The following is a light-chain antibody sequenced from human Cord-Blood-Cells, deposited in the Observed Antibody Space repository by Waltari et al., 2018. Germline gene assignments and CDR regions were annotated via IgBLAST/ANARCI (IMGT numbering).Light chain of an antibody. J-gene: IGKJ2*03. Sequence: DIQMTQPPSSLSASLGAKVTLTTRACQSISSYLNWYHQKPGKAPKLLIYAASSLQSGVPSRFSGSGSVTDFTLTISSLQPEDFATYYCQQSYSTLPMYSFGQGTKLEIK. CDR2: AAS. CDR3: QQSYSTLPMYS. V-gene: IGKV1-39*01. CDR1: QSISSY.